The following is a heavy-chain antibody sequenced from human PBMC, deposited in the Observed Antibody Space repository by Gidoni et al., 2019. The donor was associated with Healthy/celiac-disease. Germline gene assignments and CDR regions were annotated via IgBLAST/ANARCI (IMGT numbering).Heavy chain of an antibody. D-gene: IGHD3-22*01. CDR1: GFTFRRYS. Sequence: EVKLVESGGGLVQPGGSLRLSCAASGFTFRRYSMNWVRQAPGKGLELGSYIMSSSSTRYYADSVKGRFTISRDNAKNSLYLQMNSLRDEDTAVYYGARDVRWGRGYSDYWGQGTLVTVSS. J-gene: IGHJ4*02. CDR3: ARDVRWGRGYSDY. V-gene: IGHV3-48*02. CDR2: IMSSSSTR.